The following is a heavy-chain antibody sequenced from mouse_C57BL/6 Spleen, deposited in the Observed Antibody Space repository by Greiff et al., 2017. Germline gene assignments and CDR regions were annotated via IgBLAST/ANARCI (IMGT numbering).Heavy chain of an antibody. V-gene: IGHV1-78*01. J-gene: IGHJ1*03. CDR2: IYPRDGST. CDR3: ARRRYYGSRDWYFDV. CDR1: GYTFTDHT. Sequence: QVQLQQSDAELVKPGASVKISCKVSGYTFTDHTIHWMKQRPEQGLEWIGYIYPRDGSTKYNEKFKGKATLTADKSSSTAYMQLNSLTSEDSAVYFCARRRYYGSRDWYFDVWGTGTTVTVAS. D-gene: IGHD1-1*01.